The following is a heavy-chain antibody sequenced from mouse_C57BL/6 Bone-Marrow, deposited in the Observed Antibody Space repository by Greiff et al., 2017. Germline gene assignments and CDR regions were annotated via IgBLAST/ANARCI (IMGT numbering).Heavy chain of an antibody. J-gene: IGHJ4*01. V-gene: IGHV1-81*01. CDR3: ASLLWLRRYYYAMDY. CDR1: GYTFTSYG. Sequence: QVQLQQSGAELARPGASVKLSCKASGYTFTSYGISWVKQRTGQGLEWIGEIYPRSGNTYYNEKFKGKATLTADKSSSTAYMELRSLTSEDSAVYFCASLLWLRRYYYAMDYWGQGTSVTVSS. CDR2: IYPRSGNT. D-gene: IGHD2-2*01.